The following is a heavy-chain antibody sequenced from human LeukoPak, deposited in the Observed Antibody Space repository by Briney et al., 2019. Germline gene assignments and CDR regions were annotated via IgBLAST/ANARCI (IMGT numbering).Heavy chain of an antibody. Sequence: GGSLRLSCAASGFTFDDYAMHWVRQAPGKGLEWVSGISWNSGSIGYADSVKGRFTISRDNSKNTVDLQMNSLRVEDMARYYCVKDFSSPYPPVDFQHWGRGTLVTVSS. CDR2: ISWNSGSI. J-gene: IGHJ1*01. D-gene: IGHD1-14*01. V-gene: IGHV3-9*03. CDR1: GFTFDDYA. CDR3: VKDFSSPYPPVDFQH.